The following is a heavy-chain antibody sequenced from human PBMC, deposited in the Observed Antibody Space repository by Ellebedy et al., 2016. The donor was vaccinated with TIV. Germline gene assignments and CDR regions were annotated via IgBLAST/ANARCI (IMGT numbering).Heavy chain of an antibody. CDR2: VSDGGDGT. D-gene: IGHD3-22*01. V-gene: IGHV3-23*01. Sequence: GGSLRLSXVASGFTFRNYGISWVRQAPGKGLEWVSVVSDGGDGTNYADSVKGRFTISRDNSKNTLYLQMNSLRAEDTAVYYCAKDLDSSGTNWFDPWGQGTLVTVSS. CDR3: AKDLDSSGTNWFDP. CDR1: GFTFRNYG. J-gene: IGHJ5*02.